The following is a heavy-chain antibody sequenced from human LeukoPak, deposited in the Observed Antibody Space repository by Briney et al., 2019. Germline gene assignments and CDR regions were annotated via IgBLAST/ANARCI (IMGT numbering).Heavy chain of an antibody. CDR2: IYYSGGT. J-gene: IGHJ4*02. Sequence: SEALSLTCTVSGVSISSYYWSWIRQPPGKGLEWIGYIYYSGGTNYNPSLKSRVTISVDTSKNQFSLKLSSVTAADTAVYYCARGNYDILTGYPSPYFDYWGQGTLVTVSS. V-gene: IGHV4-59*01. CDR3: ARGNYDILTGYPSPYFDY. CDR1: GVSISSYY. D-gene: IGHD3-9*01.